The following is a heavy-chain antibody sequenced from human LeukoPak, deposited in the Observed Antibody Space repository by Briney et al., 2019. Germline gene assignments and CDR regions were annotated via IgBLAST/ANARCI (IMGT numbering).Heavy chain of an antibody. Sequence: SVKVSCKASGGTFSSYAISWVRQAPGQVLEWMGRTIPILGIANYAQKFQGRVTITADKSTSTAYMELSSLRSEDTAVYYCARVTNPPYYYHSSGNPFDYWGQGTLVTVSS. CDR3: ARVTNPPYYYHSSGNPFDY. J-gene: IGHJ4*02. D-gene: IGHD3-22*01. V-gene: IGHV1-69*04. CDR2: TIPILGIA. CDR1: GGTFSSYA.